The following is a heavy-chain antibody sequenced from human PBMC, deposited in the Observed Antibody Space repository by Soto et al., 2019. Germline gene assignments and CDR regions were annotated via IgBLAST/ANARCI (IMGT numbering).Heavy chain of an antibody. V-gene: IGHV1-2*04. Sequence: GASVKVSCKASGYTLTGYYMHWVRQAPGQGLEWMGWINPNSGGTNYAQKFQGWVTMTRDTSISTAYMELSRLRSDDTAVYYCARDPKETTYYDFWSGYLGGAFDIWGQGTMVTVS. CDR1: GYTLTGYY. D-gene: IGHD3-3*01. CDR2: INPNSGGT. CDR3: ARDPKETTYYDFWSGYLGGAFDI. J-gene: IGHJ3*02.